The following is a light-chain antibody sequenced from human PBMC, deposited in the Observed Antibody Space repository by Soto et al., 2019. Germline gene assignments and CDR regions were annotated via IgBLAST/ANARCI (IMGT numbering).Light chain of an antibody. V-gene: IGKV3-11*01. CDR1: QSVRKY. J-gene: IGKJ4*01. Sequence: EIVLTQSPATLSLSPGERATLSCRASQSVRKYLAWYQQKPGQAPRLLIYDASNRATGIPARFSGSGSGTDFTLTISSLEPEDFAIYYCQQRSDWPLTFGGGTKVEIE. CDR2: DAS. CDR3: QQRSDWPLT.